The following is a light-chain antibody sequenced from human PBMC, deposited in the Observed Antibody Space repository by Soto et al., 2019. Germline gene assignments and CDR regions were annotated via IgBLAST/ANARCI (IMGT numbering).Light chain of an antibody. CDR1: SFNIGDNY. V-gene: IGLV1-51*01. CDR3: GSWDTSLSGII. Sequence: QSVLTQPPSVSAAPGQTVTISCSGGSFNIGDNYVSWYQQLPGTAPKLLIYDNNKRPSGIPDRFSGSKSGTSATLDISGLQTGDEADYYCGSWDTSLSGIIFGGGTKVTV. J-gene: IGLJ2*01. CDR2: DNN.